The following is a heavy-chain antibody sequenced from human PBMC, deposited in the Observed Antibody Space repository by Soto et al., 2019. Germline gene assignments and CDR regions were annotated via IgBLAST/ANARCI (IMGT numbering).Heavy chain of an antibody. CDR3: AKEHSALDY. V-gene: IGHV3-30*18. CDR1: GFTFSSYG. J-gene: IGHJ4*02. Sequence: PGGSLRLSCAASGFTFSSYGMHWVRQDPGKGLERVAVISYDGSNKYYADSVKGRFTISRDNSKNTLYLQMNSLRAEDTAVYYCAKEHSALDYWGQGTLVTVSS. CDR2: ISYDGSNK. D-gene: IGHD3-10*01.